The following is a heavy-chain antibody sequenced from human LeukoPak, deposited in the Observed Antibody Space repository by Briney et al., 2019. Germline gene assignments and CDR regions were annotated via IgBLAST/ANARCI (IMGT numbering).Heavy chain of an antibody. CDR2: ISSNGGST. V-gene: IGHV3-64*01. J-gene: IGHJ4*02. D-gene: IGHD5-24*01. CDR1: GFAFNNYA. Sequence: GGSLRLSCAASGFAFNNYAMYWVRQAPGKGLEYVSAISSNGGSTYYANSVKGRFTISRDNSKNTLYLQMGSLRAEDMAVYYCARSESGRWLQLGYWGQGTLVTVSS. CDR3: ARSESGRWLQLGY.